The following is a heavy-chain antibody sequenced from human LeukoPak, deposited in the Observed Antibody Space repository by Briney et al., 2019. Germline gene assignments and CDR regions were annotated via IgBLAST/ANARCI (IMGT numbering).Heavy chain of an antibody. CDR1: GFSINSGYY. Sequence: SETLSLTCVVSGFSINSGYYWGWIRQPPGKGLEWIGTVYHSGSTYYNPSLKSRVTISVDTSKNQFSLELSSVTAADTAVYYCAREESYWGQGTLVTVSS. CDR2: VYHSGST. J-gene: IGHJ4*02. V-gene: IGHV4-38-2*02. CDR3: AREESY.